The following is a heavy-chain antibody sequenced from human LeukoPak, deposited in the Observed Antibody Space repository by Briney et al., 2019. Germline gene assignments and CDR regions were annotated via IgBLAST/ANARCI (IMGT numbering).Heavy chain of an antibody. Sequence: PSETLSLTCTGSGGSISSHYWSLIRQSPGKGLEWIGCIFYTGNTNYNPSLKSRVTISVDTSKKQFSLRLSSVTAADTAVYYCARHGGNSVYDPFEHWGQGTLVTVSS. D-gene: IGHD5/OR15-5a*01. CDR1: GGSISSHY. CDR2: IFYTGNT. J-gene: IGHJ4*02. CDR3: ARHGGNSVYDPFEH. V-gene: IGHV4-59*08.